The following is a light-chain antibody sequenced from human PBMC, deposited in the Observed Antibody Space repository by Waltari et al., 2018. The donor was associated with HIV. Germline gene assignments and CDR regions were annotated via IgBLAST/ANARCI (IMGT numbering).Light chain of an antibody. CDR2: EVR. CDR1: SSDIGDYDF. CDR3: SSYAGNHNHV. Sequence: QSALTQPASVSGSPGQSITISCTGSSSDIGDYDFVSWYQQHPGKAPKLIIFEVRNRPSGVPDRFSGSKSGNTASLTVSGLQAEDEAEYYCSSYAGNHNHVFGSGTKLTVL. J-gene: IGLJ1*01. V-gene: IGLV2-8*01.